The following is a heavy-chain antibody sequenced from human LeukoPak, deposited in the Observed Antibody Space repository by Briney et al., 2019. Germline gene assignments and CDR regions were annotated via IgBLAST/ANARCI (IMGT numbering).Heavy chain of an antibody. D-gene: IGHD4-23*01. J-gene: IGHJ3*02. CDR2: IYNSGST. CDR1: GGSISSYY. Sequence: SEILSLTCTVSGGSISSYYWSWIRQPPGKGLEWIGYIYNSGSTNYNHSLKSRVTISEDMSNNQFSLKLSSVTAADTAVYYCARALRLWGGNSGIAFDIWGQGTMVTVSS. CDR3: ARALRLWGGNSGIAFDI. V-gene: IGHV4-59*01.